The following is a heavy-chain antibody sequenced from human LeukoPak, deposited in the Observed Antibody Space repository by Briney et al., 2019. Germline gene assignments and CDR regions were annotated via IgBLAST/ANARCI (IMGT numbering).Heavy chain of an antibody. CDR1: GGSISSYY. Sequence: RPSETLSLTCTVSGGSISSYYWSWIRQPPGKGLEWIGYIYYSGSTNYNPSLKSRVTISVDTSKNQFSLKLSSVTAADTAVYYCARVSKDSGWYYYYGMDVWGQGTTVTVSS. J-gene: IGHJ6*02. CDR2: IYYSGST. CDR3: ARVSKDSGWYYYYGMDV. V-gene: IGHV4-59*01. D-gene: IGHD6-19*01.